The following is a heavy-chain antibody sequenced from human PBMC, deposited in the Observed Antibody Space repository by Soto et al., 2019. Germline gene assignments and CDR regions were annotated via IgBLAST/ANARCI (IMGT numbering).Heavy chain of an antibody. CDR3: VRDGSKTLRDWFDP. Sequence: QVQLQESGPGLVKPSETLSLTCSVSGGPTSKFYWSWIRRTAGKGLERMGRVYATGTTDYNPSLRSRVAMSVDISKKTFSLRLTSVTAADTGVYYCVRDGSKTLRDWFDPWGQGKLVTVSS. CDR2: VYATGTT. J-gene: IGHJ5*02. V-gene: IGHV4-4*07. CDR1: GGPTSKFY. D-gene: IGHD4-17*01.